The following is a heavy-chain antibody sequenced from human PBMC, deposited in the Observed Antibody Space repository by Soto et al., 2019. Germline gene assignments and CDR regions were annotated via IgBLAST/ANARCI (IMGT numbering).Heavy chain of an antibody. D-gene: IGHD3-22*01. Sequence: GASVKVSCKASGYTFTSYGISWVRQAPGQGLEWMGWISAYNGNTNYAQNLQGRVTMTTDTSTSTAYMELRSLRSDDTAVYYCARDGRDDSSGDYQGPFDCWGQGYLVTVS. CDR2: ISAYNGNT. CDR1: GYTFTSYG. V-gene: IGHV1-18*01. CDR3: ARDGRDDSSGDYQGPFDC. J-gene: IGHJ4*02.